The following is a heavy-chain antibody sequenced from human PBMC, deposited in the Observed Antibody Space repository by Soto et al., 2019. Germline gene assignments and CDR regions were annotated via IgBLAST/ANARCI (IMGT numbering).Heavy chain of an antibody. CDR1: GFTFSSYG. J-gene: IGHJ4*02. CDR2: ISYDGSNK. D-gene: IGHD3-22*01. V-gene: IGHV3-30*18. CDR3: AKDDYGDSSAPRGN. Sequence: QVQLVESGGGVVQPGRSLRLSCAASGFTFSSYGMHWVRQAPGKGQEWVAVISYDGSNKYYADSVKGRFTISRDNSKNTLYLQMNSLRAEDTAVYYCAKDDYGDSSAPRGNWGQGTLVTVSS.